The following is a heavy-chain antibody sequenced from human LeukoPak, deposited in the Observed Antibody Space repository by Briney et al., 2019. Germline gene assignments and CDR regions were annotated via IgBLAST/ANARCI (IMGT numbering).Heavy chain of an antibody. V-gene: IGHV1-8*01. CDR3: VLGATIKYFDY. Sequence: ASVTVSCKASGYTFTSYDINWVRQATGQGLEWMGWMNPNSGNTGYAQKFQGRVTMTRNTSISTAYMELSSLRSEDTAVYYCVLGATIKYFDYWGQGTLVTVSS. D-gene: IGHD5-24*01. CDR1: GYTFTSYD. J-gene: IGHJ4*02. CDR2: MNPNSGNT.